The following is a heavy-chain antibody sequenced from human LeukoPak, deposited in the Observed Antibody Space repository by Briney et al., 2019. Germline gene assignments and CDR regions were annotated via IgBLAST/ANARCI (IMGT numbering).Heavy chain of an antibody. CDR3: ARDWNYYDSSGSKRFDY. V-gene: IGHV3-21*01. D-gene: IGHD3-22*01. Sequence: GGSLRLSCAASGFTFSSYSMNWVRQAPGKGLEWVSSTSSSSSYTYYADSVKGRFTISRDNAKNSLYLQMNSLRAEDTAVYYCARDWNYYDSSGSKRFDYWGQGTLVTVSS. CDR1: GFTFSSYS. CDR2: TSSSSSYT. J-gene: IGHJ4*02.